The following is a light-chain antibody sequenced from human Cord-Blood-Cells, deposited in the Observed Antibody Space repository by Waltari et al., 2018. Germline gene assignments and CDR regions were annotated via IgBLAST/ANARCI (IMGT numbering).Light chain of an antibody. CDR1: SSDVRGYNY. V-gene: IGLV2-14*03. J-gene: IGLJ3*02. Sequence: HSALTQPASVSGSPGQSITISCTGTSSDVRGYNYVSWYQQHPGKAPKLMIYDVSNRPSGVSNRFSGSKSGNTASLTISGLQAEDEADYYCSSYTSSSTLVFGGGTKLTVL. CDR2: DVS. CDR3: SSYTSSSTLV.